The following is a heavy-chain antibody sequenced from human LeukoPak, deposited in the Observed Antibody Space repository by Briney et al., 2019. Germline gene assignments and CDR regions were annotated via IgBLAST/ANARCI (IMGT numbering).Heavy chain of an antibody. V-gene: IGHV3-13*01. J-gene: IGHJ2*01. Sequence: QAGGSLRLSCAASGFNFSKDDFHWVRQAPGKGLEWVAAIGVTGDTYYADSVKGRFTISREDAANSLYLQMRSLGAGDTALYYCTYEFCGSRAACAGGSYYDFWGRGALVTVSS. CDR1: GFNFSKDD. CDR2: IGVTGDT. D-gene: IGHD2-15*01. CDR3: TYEFCGSRAACAGGSYYDF.